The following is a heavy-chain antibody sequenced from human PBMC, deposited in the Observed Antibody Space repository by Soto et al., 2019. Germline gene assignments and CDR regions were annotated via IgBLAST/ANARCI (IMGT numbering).Heavy chain of an antibody. V-gene: IGHV1-69*01. Sequence: QVQLVQSGAEVKKPGSSVKVSCKASGGTFSSYAISWVRQAPGQGLEWMGGILPIFGTASYAQKFQGRVTITADESTSTAYMELSSLRSEDTAVYYGARDFRWAGSPPYTPWGHGTLVTVAS. D-gene: IGHD6-19*01. J-gene: IGHJ5*02. CDR1: GGTFSSYA. CDR2: ILPIFGTA. CDR3: ARDFRWAGSPPYTP.